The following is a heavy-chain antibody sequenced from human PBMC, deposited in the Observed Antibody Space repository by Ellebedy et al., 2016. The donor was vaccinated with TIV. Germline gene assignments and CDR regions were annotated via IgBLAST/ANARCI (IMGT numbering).Heavy chain of an antibody. CDR2: VSADGSRR. D-gene: IGHD6-13*01. Sequence: GGSLRLXCEASGFTFRRFAMHWVRQAPGKGLEWVAVVSADGSRRSYADSVKGRFTISRDNSKNTLFVQMNSLTAEDTAVYYCAKPSDPNPGYSASWATYFDYWGQGTLVTVSS. CDR1: GFTFRRFA. V-gene: IGHV3-30*18. CDR3: AKPSDPNPGYSASWATYFDY. J-gene: IGHJ4*02.